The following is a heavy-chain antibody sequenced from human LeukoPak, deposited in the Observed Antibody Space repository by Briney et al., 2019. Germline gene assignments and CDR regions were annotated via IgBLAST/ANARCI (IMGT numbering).Heavy chain of an antibody. CDR2: ISYDGSNK. Sequence: GGSLRLSCAASGFTFSSYGMQWVRQAPGKGPEWVAVISYDGSNKYYADSVKGRFTISRDNAKNTLYLQMNSLRAEDTAVYYCAKEILTGYYLDYWGQGTLVTVSS. D-gene: IGHD3-9*01. V-gene: IGHV3-30*18. CDR1: GFTFSSYG. J-gene: IGHJ4*02. CDR3: AKEILTGYYLDY.